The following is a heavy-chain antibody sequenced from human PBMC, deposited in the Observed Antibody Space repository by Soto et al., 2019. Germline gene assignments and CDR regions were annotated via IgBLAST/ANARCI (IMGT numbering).Heavy chain of an antibody. V-gene: IGHV3-7*01. CDR3: ARWEADYSSGSYAIDY. D-gene: IGHD6-19*01. J-gene: IGHJ4*02. CDR1: GFSFSGYW. Sequence: PGGSLRLSCEASGFSFSGYWMSWVRQAPGKGLEWVASIKQDGSEIYYVDSVKGQFTISRDNAKNSLYLQMDSLRAEDTAVYYCARWEADYSSGSYAIDYWGQGTLVTVSS. CDR2: IKQDGSEI.